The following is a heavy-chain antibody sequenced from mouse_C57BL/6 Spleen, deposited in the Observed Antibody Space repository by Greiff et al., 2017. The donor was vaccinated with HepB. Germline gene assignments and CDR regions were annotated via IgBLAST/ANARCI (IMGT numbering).Heavy chain of an antibody. CDR2: ISYDGSN. V-gene: IGHV3-6*01. D-gene: IGHD2-3*01. J-gene: IGHJ2*01. Sequence: EVQLQQSGPGLVKPSQSLSLTCSVTGYSITSGYYWNWIRQFPGNKLEWMGYISYDGSNNYNPSLKNRISITRDTSKNQFFLKLNSVTTEDTATYYCARCPDGYLDYWGQGTTLTVSS. CDR3: ARCPDGYLDY. CDR1: GYSITSGYY.